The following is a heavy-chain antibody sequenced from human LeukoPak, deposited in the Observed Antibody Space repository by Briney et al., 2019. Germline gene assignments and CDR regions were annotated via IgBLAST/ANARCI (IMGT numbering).Heavy chain of an antibody. CDR3: ATLARYAFDI. CDR1: GLTVSSKD. V-gene: IGHV3-53*01. Sequence: GGSLRLSRAASGLTVSSKDMSWVRQAPGKGLEWVSVIYSGGSTYYADSVKGRFTISRDNSKNTLYLQMNSLRAEDTAVYYCATLARYAFDIWGQGTMVTVSS. D-gene: IGHD5-12*01. J-gene: IGHJ3*02. CDR2: IYSGGST.